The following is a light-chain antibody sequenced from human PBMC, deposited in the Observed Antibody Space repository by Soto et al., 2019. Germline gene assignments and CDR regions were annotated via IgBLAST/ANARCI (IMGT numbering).Light chain of an antibody. Sequence: QSVLTQPASVSGSPGQSITISCTGTSSDVGSSNLVSWYQQHPGKAPKLIIFEGGRRPSGVSGRFSGSKSGNTASLTISGLQAEDEADYYCCSFARSTTFYVFGTGTQAHRP. CDR1: SSDVGSSNL. CDR3: CSFARSTTFYV. J-gene: IGLJ1*01. V-gene: IGLV2-23*01. CDR2: EGG.